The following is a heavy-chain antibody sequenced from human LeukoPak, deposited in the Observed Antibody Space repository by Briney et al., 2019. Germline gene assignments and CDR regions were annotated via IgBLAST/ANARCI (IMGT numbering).Heavy chain of an antibody. Sequence: ASVTVSCKASGYTFTGYYMHWVRQAPGQGLEWMGWINPNSGGTNYAQKFQGRVTMTRDTSISTAYMELSRLRSDDTAVYYCARALHYYDSSGYYYFDYWGQGTLVTVSA. D-gene: IGHD3-22*01. V-gene: IGHV1-2*02. CDR2: INPNSGGT. J-gene: IGHJ4*02. CDR3: ARALHYYDSSGYYYFDY. CDR1: GYTFTGYY.